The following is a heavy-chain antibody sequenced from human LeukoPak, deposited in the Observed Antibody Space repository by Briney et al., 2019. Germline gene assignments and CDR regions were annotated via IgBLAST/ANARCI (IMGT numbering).Heavy chain of an antibody. CDR3: AKEKYGTGLTDC. Sequence: GGSLRLSCAASGFTFDDYAMYWVRQAPGKGLEWVSLISGDGSSSYVDSVKGRFTISRDNSKNSLYLQMNSLRTEDTALYYCAKEKYGTGLTDCWGQGTLVTVSS. CDR2: ISGDGSSS. CDR1: GFTFDDYA. V-gene: IGHV3-43*02. J-gene: IGHJ4*02. D-gene: IGHD1-1*01.